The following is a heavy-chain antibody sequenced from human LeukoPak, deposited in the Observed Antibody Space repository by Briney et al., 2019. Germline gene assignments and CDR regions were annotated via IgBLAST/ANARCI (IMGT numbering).Heavy chain of an antibody. CDR3: AKDRGAAASYFDY. D-gene: IGHD6-13*01. CDR1: GFTFSSYG. V-gene: IGHV3-30*18. J-gene: IGHJ4*02. CDR2: ISYAGSNK. Sequence: GASLRLSCAASGFTFSSYGMHWVRQPPGKGLEWVAVISYAGSNKYYADSVKGRFTISRDNSKNTLYLQMNSLRAEDTAVYFCAKDRGAAASYFDYWGQGTLVTVSS.